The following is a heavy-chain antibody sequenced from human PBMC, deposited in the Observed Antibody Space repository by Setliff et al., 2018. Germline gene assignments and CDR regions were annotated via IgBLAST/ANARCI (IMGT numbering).Heavy chain of an antibody. D-gene: IGHD2-8*02. Sequence: ASVKVSCKAPGYSFSSNAFHWVHQAPGQTLEWMGWIHAGSSNTLYSQRFQDRITISRDTSATTVHMELSSLRSDDTAVYYCARMSTSGPHYDYWGQGTLVTVSS. CDR3: ARMSTSGPHYDY. CDR1: GYSFSSNA. CDR2: IHAGSSNT. J-gene: IGHJ4*02. V-gene: IGHV1-3*01.